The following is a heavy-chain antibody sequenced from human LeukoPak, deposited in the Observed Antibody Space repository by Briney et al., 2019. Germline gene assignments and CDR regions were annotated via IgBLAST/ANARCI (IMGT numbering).Heavy chain of an antibody. CDR2: IKQDGSEK. CDR1: GLTFSSYW. J-gene: IGHJ3*02. Sequence: GGSLRLSCAASGLTFSSYWMSWVRQAPGKGLEWVANIKQDGSEKYYVDSVKGRFTISRDNAKNSLYLQMNSLRAEDTAVYYCARDLYDFWSGPLDAFDIWGQGTMVTVSS. V-gene: IGHV3-7*01. CDR3: ARDLYDFWSGPLDAFDI. D-gene: IGHD3-3*01.